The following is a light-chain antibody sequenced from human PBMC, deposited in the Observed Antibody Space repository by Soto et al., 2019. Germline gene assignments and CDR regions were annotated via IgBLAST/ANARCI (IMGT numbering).Light chain of an antibody. CDR1: KSVLYSSNNTNY. CDR2: CAS. V-gene: IGKV4-1*01. CDR3: QQYYSTPKT. Sequence: DVVMTQHPDSLALSLGCRSTINCRSSKSVLYSSNNTNYLAWYQQKPGQPPKLLIYCASTRESGVPDRFSGSGSGTDFTLTISSLQAEDVAVYYCQQYYSTPKTFGQGTKVDIK. J-gene: IGKJ1*01.